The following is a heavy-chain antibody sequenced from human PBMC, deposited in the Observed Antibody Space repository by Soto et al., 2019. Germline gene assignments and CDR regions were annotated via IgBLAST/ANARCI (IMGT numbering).Heavy chain of an antibody. CDR3: ARTWNYYGSGSYFYFDY. Sequence: SETLSLTCTVSGGSISSYYWSWIRQPPGKGLEWIGYIYYSGSTNYNPSLKGRVTISVDTSKNQFSLKLSSVTAADTAVYYCARTWNYYGSGSYFYFDYWGQGTLVTVSS. D-gene: IGHD3-10*01. V-gene: IGHV4-59*01. CDR2: IYYSGST. J-gene: IGHJ4*02. CDR1: GGSISSYY.